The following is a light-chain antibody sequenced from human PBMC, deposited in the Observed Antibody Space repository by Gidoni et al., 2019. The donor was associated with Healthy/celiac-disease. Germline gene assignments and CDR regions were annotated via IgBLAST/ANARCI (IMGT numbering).Light chain of an antibody. CDR2: AAS. CDR1: QGISSY. V-gene: IGKV1-9*01. CDR3: QQLNSFSRWT. J-gene: IGKJ1*01. Sequence: DIQLTQSPSFLSASVGDRVTITCRASQGISSYLAWYQQKPGKAPKLLIYAASTLQSGVPSRFSGSGSGTEFTLTISSLQPEDFATYYCQQLNSFSRWTFXQXTKVEIK.